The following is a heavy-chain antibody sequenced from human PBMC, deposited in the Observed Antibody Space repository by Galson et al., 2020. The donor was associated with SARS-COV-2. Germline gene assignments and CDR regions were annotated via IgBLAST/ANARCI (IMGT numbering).Heavy chain of an antibody. CDR3: ARDQGGFDI. V-gene: IGHV4-59*01. CDR2: IYVSGNT. D-gene: IGHD2-15*01. Sequence: SETLSLTCTVSGDSITNYSWSWIRQPPGKGLEWLGYIYVSGNTNENPSLKSRVTISVDTSKNQFSLSLRSVTAADTAVYYCARDQGGFDIWGQGTTVTVSS. CDR1: GDSITNYS. J-gene: IGHJ3*02.